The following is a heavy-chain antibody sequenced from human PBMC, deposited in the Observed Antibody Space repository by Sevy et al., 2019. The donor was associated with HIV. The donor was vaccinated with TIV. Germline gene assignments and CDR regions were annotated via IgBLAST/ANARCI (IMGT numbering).Heavy chain of an antibody. D-gene: IGHD2-2*01. CDR3: ARVGCSSTSCYFWFDP. CDR1: GYTFTGYY. V-gene: IGHV1-2*02. Sequence: ASVKVSCKASGYTFTGYYMHWVRQALGQGLEWMGWINPNSGGTNYAQKFQGRVTMTRDTSISTAYMELSRLRSDDTAVYYCARVGCSSTSCYFWFDPWGQGTLVTVSS. CDR2: INPNSGGT. J-gene: IGHJ5*02.